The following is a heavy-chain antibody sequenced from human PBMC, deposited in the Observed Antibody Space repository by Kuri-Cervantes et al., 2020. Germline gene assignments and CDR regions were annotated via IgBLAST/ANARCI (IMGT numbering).Heavy chain of an antibody. CDR3: TRIMLSVGSGSYNYYYYGMDV. Sequence: GESLKISCAASGFTFSSYWMSWVRQAPGKGLEWVANIKQDGSEKYYVDSVKGRFTISRDNAKNSLYLQMNSLRAEDTAVYYCTRIMLSVGSGSYNYYYYGMDVWGQGTTVTVSS. V-gene: IGHV3-7*01. CDR2: IKQDGSEK. CDR1: GFTFSSYW. D-gene: IGHD3-10*01. J-gene: IGHJ6*02.